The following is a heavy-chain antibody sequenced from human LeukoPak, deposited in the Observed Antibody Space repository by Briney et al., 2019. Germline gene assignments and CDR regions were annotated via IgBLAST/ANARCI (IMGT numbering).Heavy chain of an antibody. Sequence: SETLSLTCTVSGDSISTSNSYWGWIRQPPGKGLEWIGSIYYSGNTYYNASLKSRVTISVDTSKNQFSLKLTSVTAADTAVYYCARNPGGSYFEAYYYYYMDVWGKGTTVTVSS. D-gene: IGHD1-26*01. J-gene: IGHJ6*03. CDR1: GDSISTSNSY. V-gene: IGHV4-39*01. CDR2: IYYSGNT. CDR3: ARNPGGSYFEAYYYYYMDV.